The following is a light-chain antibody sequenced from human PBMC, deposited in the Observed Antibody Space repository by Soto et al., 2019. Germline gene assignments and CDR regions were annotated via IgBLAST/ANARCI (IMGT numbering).Light chain of an antibody. Sequence: EIVFTQSPATPSFSPGERAPPSCTASQTVSSSLAWYQQKPGQAPRLLIYEASNRATGIPARFSGSGSGADFTLTISSLEPEDFALYYCQQHINWPLTFGGGTKVDIK. J-gene: IGKJ4*01. CDR2: EAS. CDR1: QTVSSS. V-gene: IGKV3-11*01. CDR3: QQHINWPLT.